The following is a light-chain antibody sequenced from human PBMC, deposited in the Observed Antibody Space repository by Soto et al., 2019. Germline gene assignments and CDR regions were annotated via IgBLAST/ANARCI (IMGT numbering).Light chain of an antibody. CDR2: DVS. Sequence: QSALTQPASVSGSPGQSITISCTGTSSDVGGYNYVSWYQQHPGKAPKLMIYDVSNRPSRVSNRFSGSKSGNTASLTISGLQAEDEADYYCSSYTSSSTPLNVFGTGTKLTVL. V-gene: IGLV2-14*01. CDR1: SSDVGGYNY. CDR3: SSYTSSSTPLNV. J-gene: IGLJ1*01.